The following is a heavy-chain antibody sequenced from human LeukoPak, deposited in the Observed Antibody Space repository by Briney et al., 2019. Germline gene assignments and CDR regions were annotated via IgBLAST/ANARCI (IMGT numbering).Heavy chain of an antibody. CDR3: AQKPYYDSSGYYSA. CDR2: INSDGSST. J-gene: IGHJ5*02. V-gene: IGHV3-74*01. CDR1: GFTFSRYW. D-gene: IGHD3-22*01. Sequence: GGSLRLSCAASGFTFSRYWMHWVRQAPGKGLVWVSRINSDGSSTSYADSVKGRFTISRDNAKNTLYLQMNSLRAEDTAVYYCAQKPYYDSSGYYSAWGQGTLVTVSS.